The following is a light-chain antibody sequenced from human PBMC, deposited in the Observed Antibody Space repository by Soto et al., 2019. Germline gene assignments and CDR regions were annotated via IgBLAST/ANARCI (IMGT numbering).Light chain of an antibody. J-gene: IGLJ1*01. V-gene: IGLV2-14*01. CDR2: DVS. CDR3: SSDTSSSTLV. CDR1: SSDVGGYNY. Sequence: QSVLTQPASVSGSPGQSITISCTGTSSDVGGYNYVSWYQQHPGKAPKLMIYDVSNRPSGVSNRFSGSKSGNTASLTISGLQAEDEADYYCSSDTSSSTLVVGTGTKVTV.